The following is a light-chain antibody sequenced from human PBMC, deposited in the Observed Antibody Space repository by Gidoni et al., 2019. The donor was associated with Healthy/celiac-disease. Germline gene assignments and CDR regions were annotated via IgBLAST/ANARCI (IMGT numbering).Light chain of an antibody. Sequence: EIVLTQSPGTLSLSPGERATLSCRASQSVSSSYLAWSQQKPGQAPRLLIYGASSRATGIPDRFSGSGSGTDFTLTISRLEPEDFAVYYCQQYGSSPSLTFXGXTKVEIK. CDR1: QSVSSSY. CDR3: QQYGSSPSLT. J-gene: IGKJ4*01. V-gene: IGKV3-20*01. CDR2: GAS.